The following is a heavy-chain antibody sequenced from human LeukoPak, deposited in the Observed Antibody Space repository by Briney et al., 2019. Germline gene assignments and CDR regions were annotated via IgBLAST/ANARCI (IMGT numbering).Heavy chain of an antibody. D-gene: IGHD2-21*02. CDR3: ATFELAYCGGDCYSV. Sequence: ASVKVSCKVSGYTLTELSMHWVRQAPGKGLEWMGGLDPEDGETIYAQKFQGRVTMTEDTSTDTAYMELSSLRSEDTAVYYCATFELAYCGGDCYSVWGQGTLVTVSS. CDR1: GYTLTELS. V-gene: IGHV1-24*01. CDR2: LDPEDGET. J-gene: IGHJ4*02.